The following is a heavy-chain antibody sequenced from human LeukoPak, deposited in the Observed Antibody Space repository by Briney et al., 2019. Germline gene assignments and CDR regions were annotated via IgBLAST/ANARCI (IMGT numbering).Heavy chain of an antibody. CDR2: IGGSGGST. V-gene: IGHV3-23*01. Sequence: PGGSLRLSCAASGFTFSSYAMSWVRQAPGKGLEWVSTIGGSGGSTYYADSVKGRFTISRDNSKNTLYVQMNSLRAEDMAVYYCAREEQLVRAYFDYWGQGTLVTVSS. D-gene: IGHD6-13*01. J-gene: IGHJ4*02. CDR1: GFTFSSYA. CDR3: AREEQLVRAYFDY.